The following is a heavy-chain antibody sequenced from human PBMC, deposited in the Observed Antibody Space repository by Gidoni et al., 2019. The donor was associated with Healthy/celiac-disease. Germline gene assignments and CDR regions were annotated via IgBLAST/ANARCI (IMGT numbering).Heavy chain of an antibody. V-gene: IGHV3-73*02. CDR2: IRSKANSYAT. Sequence: EVQLVESGGGLVQPGGSLKLSCAASGFTFSASAMHWVRQASGKGLEWVGRIRSKANSYATAYAASVKGRFTISRDDSKNTAYLQMNSLKTEDTAVYYCTYYDSSGYYYLRPPWGQGTLVTVSS. CDR3: TYYDSSGYYYLRPP. CDR1: GFTFSASA. J-gene: IGHJ5*02. D-gene: IGHD3-22*01.